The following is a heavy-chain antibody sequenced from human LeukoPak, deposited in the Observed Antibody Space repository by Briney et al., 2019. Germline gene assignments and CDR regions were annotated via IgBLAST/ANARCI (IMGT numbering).Heavy chain of an antibody. CDR3: ASYGYSSGWIPFDY. CDR2: ISAYNGNT. J-gene: IGHJ4*02. CDR1: GGTFSSYA. D-gene: IGHD6-19*01. Sequence: GASVKVSCKASGGTFSSYAISWVRQAPGQGLEWMGWISAYNGNTNYAQKLQGRVTMTTDTSTSTAYMELRSLRSDDTAVYYCASYGYSSGWIPFDYWGQGTLVTVSS. V-gene: IGHV1-18*01.